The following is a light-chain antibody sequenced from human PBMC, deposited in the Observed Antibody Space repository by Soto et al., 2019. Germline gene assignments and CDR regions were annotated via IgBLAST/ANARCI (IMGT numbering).Light chain of an antibody. CDR3: QQVNTYPVT. CDR2: TIS. J-gene: IGKJ4*01. V-gene: IGKV1-9*01. Sequence: DVQLTQSPSILAASVGDRLTITCRASQDIKRFLAWYQQKPGKAPKLLLYTISTLQSGVPSRVSGRGSGTDFTLTISSLQPDDFATYDCQQVNTYPVTFSGGAKVEI. CDR1: QDIKRF.